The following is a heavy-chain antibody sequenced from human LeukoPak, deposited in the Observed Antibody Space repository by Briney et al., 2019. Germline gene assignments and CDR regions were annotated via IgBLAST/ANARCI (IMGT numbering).Heavy chain of an antibody. D-gene: IGHD2-15*01. CDR1: GFPFSGSA. CDR3: AKDQPVVVVAATLHY. Sequence: PGGSLRLSCAASGFPFSGSAMHWVRQASGKGLEWVGRIRSKANSYATAYAASVKGRFTISRDDSKNTAYLQMNSLKTEDTAVYYCAKDQPVVVVAATLHYWGQGTLVTVSS. CDR2: IRSKANSYAT. V-gene: IGHV3-73*01. J-gene: IGHJ4*02.